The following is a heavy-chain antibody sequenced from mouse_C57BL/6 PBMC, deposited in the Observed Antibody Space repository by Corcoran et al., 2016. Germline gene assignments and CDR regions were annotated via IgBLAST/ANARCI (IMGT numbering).Heavy chain of an antibody. CDR2: INPYNGGT. D-gene: IGHD1-1*01. Sequence: EVQLQQSGPVLVKPGASVKMSCKASGYTFTDYYMNWVKQSHGKSLEWIGVINPYNGGTSYNLKFKGKATLTVDKSSSTAYMELNSLTSEDSAVYYCARRSTVVATRYFDVWGTGTTVTVSS. CDR1: GYTFTDYY. V-gene: IGHV1-19*01. J-gene: IGHJ1*03. CDR3: ARRSTVVATRYFDV.